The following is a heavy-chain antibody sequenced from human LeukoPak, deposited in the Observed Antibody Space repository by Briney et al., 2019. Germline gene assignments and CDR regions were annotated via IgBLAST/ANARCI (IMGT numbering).Heavy chain of an antibody. V-gene: IGHV3-21*01. D-gene: IGHD3-16*02. CDR3: ARFGGGSSPLKGSYRGY. Sequence: GGSLRLSCAASGFTFSSYSMNWVRQAPGKGLEWVSSISSSSSYIYYADSVKGRFTISRDNAKNSLYLQMNSLRAEDTAVYYCARFGGGSSPLKGSYRGYWGQGTLVTVSS. CDR1: GFTFSSYS. J-gene: IGHJ4*02. CDR2: ISSSSSYI.